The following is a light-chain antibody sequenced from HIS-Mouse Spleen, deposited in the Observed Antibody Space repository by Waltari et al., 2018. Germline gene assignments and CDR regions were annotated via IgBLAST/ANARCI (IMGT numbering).Light chain of an antibody. J-gene: IGLJ2*01. V-gene: IGLV2-14*01. CDR3: SSYTSSSTLV. CDR1: SSDVGGHNY. CDR2: EVS. Sequence: QSALTQPASVSGSPGQSITISCPRTSSDVGGHNYVSWYQPHPGKAPKLMIYEVSNRPSGVSNRFSGSKSGNTASLTISGLQAEDEADYYCSSYTSSSTLVFGGGTKLTVL.